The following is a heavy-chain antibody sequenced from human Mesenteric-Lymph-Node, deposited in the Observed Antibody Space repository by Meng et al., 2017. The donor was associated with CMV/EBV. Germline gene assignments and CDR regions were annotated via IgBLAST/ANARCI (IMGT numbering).Heavy chain of an antibody. Sequence: SETLSLTCTVSGGSISSGGYYWSWIRQHPGKGLEWIGYIYYSGSTYYNPSLKSRVTISVDTSKNQFSLKLSSVTAADTAVYYCARYCSSTSCYQGAFDIWGQGTMVTVSS. CDR2: IYYSGST. D-gene: IGHD2-2*01. J-gene: IGHJ3*02. CDR3: ARYCSSTSCYQGAFDI. V-gene: IGHV4-31*03. CDR1: GGSISSGGYY.